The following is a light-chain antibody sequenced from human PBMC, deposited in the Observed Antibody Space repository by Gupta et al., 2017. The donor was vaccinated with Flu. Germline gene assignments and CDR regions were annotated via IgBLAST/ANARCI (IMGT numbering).Light chain of an antibody. CDR3: QQCYSTRT. V-gene: IGKV4-1*01. CDR1: QSGLYSYNNRNY. J-gene: IGKJ1*01. Sequence: IVITQTPDSLALSLGERATTNGNSSQSGLYSYNNRNYLAWYQQKPGQPPKLLIYCASNRESGVPDRFSGSGSGTDFTLTSSSLQAEDFAVYYWQQCYSTRTFGQGTKVEIK. CDR2: CAS.